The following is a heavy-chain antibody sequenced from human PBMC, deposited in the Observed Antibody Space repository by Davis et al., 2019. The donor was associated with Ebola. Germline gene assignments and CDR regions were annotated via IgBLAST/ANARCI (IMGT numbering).Heavy chain of an antibody. CDR2: ISNGGGYT. J-gene: IGHJ6*04. Sequence: GESLKISCADSVITFSSYAMTWVRQAPGKGLAWVAAISNGGGYTYYTNSVKGRFTISRDNSKKTLYLQMNSLRAEDTAVYYCAKSGLSFGVVKYHYGMDVWGKGTTVTVSS. CDR1: VITFSSYA. D-gene: IGHD3-3*01. V-gene: IGHV3-23*01. CDR3: AKSGLSFGVVKYHYGMDV.